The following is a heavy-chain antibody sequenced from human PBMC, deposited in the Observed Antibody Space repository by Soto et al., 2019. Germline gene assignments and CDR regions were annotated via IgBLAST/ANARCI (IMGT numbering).Heavy chain of an antibody. J-gene: IGHJ5*02. Sequence: QVHLVQSGAEVKKPGSSVKVSCKASGGTFSNYPISWVRQAPGQGLEWMGGIIPMFDTTNYAQKFQGRVTITADESTSTAYMELSSLRSEDTAVYYCARGLLGEPGTKFSSFDPWGQGTLVTVSS. CDR3: ARGLLGEPGTKFSSFDP. V-gene: IGHV1-69*12. CDR1: GGTFSNYP. D-gene: IGHD6-6*01. CDR2: IIPMFDTT.